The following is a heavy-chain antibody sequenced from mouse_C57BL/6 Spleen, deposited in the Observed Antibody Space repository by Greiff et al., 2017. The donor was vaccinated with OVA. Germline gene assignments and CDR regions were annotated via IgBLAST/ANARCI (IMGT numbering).Heavy chain of an antibody. CDR3: ARPPYYYGSSTYYFDY. V-gene: IGHV1-69*01. Sequence: VQLQQSGAELVMPGASVKLSCKASGYTFTSYWMHWVKQRPGQGLEWIGEIDPSDSYTNYNQKFEGKSTLTVDKSSSTAYMQLSSLTSEDSAVYYCARPPYYYGSSTYYFDYWGQGTTLTVSS. CDR1: GYTFTSYW. J-gene: IGHJ2*01. D-gene: IGHD1-1*01. CDR2: IDPSDSYT.